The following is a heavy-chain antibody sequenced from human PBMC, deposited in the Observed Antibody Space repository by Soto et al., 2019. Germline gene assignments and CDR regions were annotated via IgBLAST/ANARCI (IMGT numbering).Heavy chain of an antibody. Sequence: QVTLKESGPVLVKPTETLTLTCTVSGFSLSNARMGVSWIRQPPGKALEWLAHIFSNDEKSYSTSLKSRLTISXXTXKXXVVLTMTNMDPVDTXXYYXXXXXXXXXXXXXXXXPXGQGTLVTVSS. J-gene: IGHJ5*02. CDR1: GFSLSNARMG. CDR3: XXXXXXXXXXXXXXXP. V-gene: IGHV2-26*01. CDR2: IFSNDEK.